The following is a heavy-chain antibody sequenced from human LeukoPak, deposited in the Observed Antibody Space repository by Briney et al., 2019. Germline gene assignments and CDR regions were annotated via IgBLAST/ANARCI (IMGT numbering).Heavy chain of an antibody. J-gene: IGHJ6*03. V-gene: IGHV3-74*01. Sequence: PGGSLRLSCAASGFTFSSYWMHWVRQAPGKGLVWVSRINSDGSSTTYADSVKGRFTISRDNAKNTLYLQMNSLRAEDTAVYYCVRGDRSGYYADYYYHPDVWGKGTTVTVSS. CDR1: GFTFSSYW. CDR2: INSDGSST. CDR3: VRGDRSGYYADYYYHPDV. D-gene: IGHD3-22*01.